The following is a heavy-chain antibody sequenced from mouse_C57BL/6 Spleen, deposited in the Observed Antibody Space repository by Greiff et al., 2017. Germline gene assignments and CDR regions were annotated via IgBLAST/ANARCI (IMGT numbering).Heavy chain of an antibody. J-gene: IGHJ2*01. CDR2: IDPSDSYT. CDR3: ARYSSGYDYFDY. V-gene: IGHV1-69*01. Sequence: QVQLQQPGAELVMPGASVKLSCKASGYTFTSYWMHWVKQRPGQGLEWIGEIDPSDSYTNYNQKFKGKSTLTVDKSSSTAYMQLSSLTSEDSAVYYCARYSSGYDYFDYWGQGTTLTVSS. CDR1: GYTFTSYW. D-gene: IGHD3-2*02.